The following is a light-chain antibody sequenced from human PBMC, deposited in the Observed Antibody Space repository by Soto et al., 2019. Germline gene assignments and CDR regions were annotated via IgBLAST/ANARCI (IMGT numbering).Light chain of an antibody. CDR1: SSNIGTYNL. Sequence: QSALTQPASVSGSPGQSITISCTGTSSNIGTYNLVSWYQQHPGKAPKLMIYEGSKRPSGVSNRFSGSRSGNTASLTISGLQAEDEADYYCSSFALGSTSVFGGGTKVTVL. V-gene: IGLV2-23*01. J-gene: IGLJ3*02. CDR2: EGS. CDR3: SSFALGSTSV.